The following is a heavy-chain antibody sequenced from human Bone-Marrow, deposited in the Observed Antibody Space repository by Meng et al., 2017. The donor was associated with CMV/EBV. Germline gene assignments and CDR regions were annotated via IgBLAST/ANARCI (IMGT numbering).Heavy chain of an antibody. CDR3: ARSPAYCGGDCYLGWFYP. CDR1: GFTFSSYS. Sequence: GGSLRLSCAASGFTFSSYSMNWVRQAPGKGLEWVSYISSSSSTIYYADSVKGRFTISRDNAKNSLYLQMNSLRAEDTAVYYCARSPAYCGGDCYLGWFYPWGQGTLVTVSS. D-gene: IGHD2-21*01. J-gene: IGHJ5*02. V-gene: IGHV3-48*04. CDR2: ISSSSSTI.